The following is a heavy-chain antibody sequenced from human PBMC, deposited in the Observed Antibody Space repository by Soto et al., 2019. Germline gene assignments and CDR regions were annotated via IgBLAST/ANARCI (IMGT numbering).Heavy chain of an antibody. CDR3: ATIAPYSGYDLTY. V-gene: IGHV1-69*02. J-gene: IGHJ4*02. CDR2: IIPILNVT. Sequence: QVQPVQSGAEVKKPGSSVKVSCKASGGTFSRYTISWVRQAPGQGLEWMGRIIPILNVTKYAQKFQGRVTITADKSTSTAYMELSSLRSEDTAVYYCATIAPYSGYDLTYWGQGSLVTVSS. D-gene: IGHD5-12*01. CDR1: GGTFSRYT.